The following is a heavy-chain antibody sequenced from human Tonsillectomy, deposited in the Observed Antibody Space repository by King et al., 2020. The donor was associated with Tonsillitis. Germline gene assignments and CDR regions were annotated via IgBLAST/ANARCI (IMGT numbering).Heavy chain of an antibody. CDR3: ARGGLGPFDD. Sequence: VQLVESGGGLVQPGGSLRLSCAVSGFTFSSYWMHWVRQAPGKGLVWVSRIDTDGSTINYADSVKGRFTISRDNAKNTLYLQMNSLRVEDTAVYFCARGGLGPFDDWGQGTLVTVSS. CDR2: IDTDGSTI. CDR1: GFTFSSYW. V-gene: IGHV3-74*01. D-gene: IGHD6-19*01. J-gene: IGHJ4*02.